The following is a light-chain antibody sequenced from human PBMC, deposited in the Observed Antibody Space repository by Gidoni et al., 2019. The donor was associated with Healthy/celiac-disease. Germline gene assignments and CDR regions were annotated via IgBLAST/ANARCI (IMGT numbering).Light chain of an antibody. V-gene: IGKV3-20*01. CDR1: QSVSSSY. Sequence: EIVLTQSPGTLSLSPGERATLSCRASQSVSSSYLAGYQQKPGQAPRLLIYGASSRATGIPDRFSGSGSGTDFTLTISRLEPEDFAVYYCQQYGSSPGCSFGQGTKLEIK. J-gene: IGKJ2*04. CDR3: QQYGSSPGCS. CDR2: GAS.